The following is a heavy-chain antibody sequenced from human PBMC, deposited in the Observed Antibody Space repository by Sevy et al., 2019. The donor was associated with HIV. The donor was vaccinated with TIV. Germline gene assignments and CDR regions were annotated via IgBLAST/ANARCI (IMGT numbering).Heavy chain of an antibody. CDR2: ISYDGSNN. Sequence: GGSLRLSCAASGFTFSSYAMHWVRQAPGKGLEWVAVISYDGSNNYYADSVKGRFTISRDNSKNTLYLQMNSLRAEDTAVYYCARDRLAAAGHSYYYYYYMDVWGKGTTVTVSS. J-gene: IGHJ6*03. CDR3: ARDRLAAAGHSYYYYYYMDV. D-gene: IGHD6-13*01. CDR1: GFTFSSYA. V-gene: IGHV3-30-3*01.